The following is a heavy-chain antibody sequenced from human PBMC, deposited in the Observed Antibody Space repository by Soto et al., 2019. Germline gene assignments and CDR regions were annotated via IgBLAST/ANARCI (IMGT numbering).Heavy chain of an antibody. CDR2: INSDGSST. J-gene: IGHJ6*02. CDR1: GFTFSSYW. V-gene: IGHV3-74*01. D-gene: IGHD6-13*01. CDR3: AREGSSWPIYYYGMDV. Sequence: GGSLRLSCAASGFTFSSYWMHWVRQAPGKGLVWVSRINSDGSSTSYADSVKGRFTISRDNAKNTLYLQMNSLRAEDTAVYYCAREGSSWPIYYYGMDVWGQGTTVTVSS.